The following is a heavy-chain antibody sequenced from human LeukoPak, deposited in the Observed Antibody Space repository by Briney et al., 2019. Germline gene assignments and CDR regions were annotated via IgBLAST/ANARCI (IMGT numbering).Heavy chain of an antibody. CDR1: GFTFRASW. CDR2: INPDGSEK. CDR3: AGHTLTYYYYMDV. V-gene: IGHV3-7*03. D-gene: IGHD5-18*01. Sequence: GGSLRLSCGASGFTFRASWMNWVRQAPGKGLEWVASINPDGSEKYSVDSVKGRFTISRDNANNSLFLQMSSLRAEDTAVYYCAGHTLTYYYYMDVWGKGTTVTISS. J-gene: IGHJ6*03.